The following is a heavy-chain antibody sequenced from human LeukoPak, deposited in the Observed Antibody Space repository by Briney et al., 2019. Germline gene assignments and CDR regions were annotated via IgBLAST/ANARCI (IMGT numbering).Heavy chain of an antibody. CDR1: GGSFSGYY. Sequence: SETLSLTCAVYGGSFSGYYWSWIRQPPGKGLEWIGEINHSGSTNYNPSLKSRVTISVDTSKNQFSLKPSSVTAADTAVYYCARDYYDSSGYYAQRIDYFDYWGQGTLVTVSS. D-gene: IGHD3-22*01. CDR2: INHSGST. V-gene: IGHV4-34*01. J-gene: IGHJ4*02. CDR3: ARDYYDSSGYYAQRIDYFDY.